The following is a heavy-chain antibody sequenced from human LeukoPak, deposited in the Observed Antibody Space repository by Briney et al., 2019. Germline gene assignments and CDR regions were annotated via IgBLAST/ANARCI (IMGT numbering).Heavy chain of an antibody. CDR1: GGSISSGSYY. CDR3: ARDASDYYDSSGYSHFDN. V-gene: IGHV4-61*02. Sequence: SQTLSLTCTVSGGSISSGSYYWSWIRQPAGKGLEWTGRIYTSGSTNYNPSLKSRVTISVDTSKNQFSLKLSSVTAADTAVYYCARDASDYYDSSGYSHFDNWGQGTLVTVSS. CDR2: IYTSGST. D-gene: IGHD3-22*01. J-gene: IGHJ4*02.